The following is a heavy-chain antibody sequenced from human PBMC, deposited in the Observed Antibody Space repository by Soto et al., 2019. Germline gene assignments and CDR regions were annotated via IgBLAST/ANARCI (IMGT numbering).Heavy chain of an antibody. D-gene: IGHD5-18*01. CDR1: GGSISRYY. J-gene: IGHJ4*02. CDR3: ARLSGYSYGYPSIDY. Sequence: SDTLSLTCTVSGGSISRYYWSWVRQPPGKGLEWIGYIYYSGSTNYNPSLKSRVTISVDTSKNQFSLKLSSVTAADTAVYYCARLSGYSYGYPSIDYWGQGTLVTVSS. V-gene: IGHV4-59*01. CDR2: IYYSGST.